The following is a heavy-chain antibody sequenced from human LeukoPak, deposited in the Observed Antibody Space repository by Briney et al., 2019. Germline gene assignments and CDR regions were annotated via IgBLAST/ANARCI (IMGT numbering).Heavy chain of an antibody. Sequence: PGGSLRLSCAASGFTFSSYGMHWVRQAPGKGLGWVAVIWYDGSNKYYADSVKGRFTISRDNSKNTLYLQMNSLRAEDTAVYYCARGLLWFGELSPTLDYWGQGTLVTVSS. J-gene: IGHJ4*02. CDR1: GFTFSSYG. CDR2: IWYDGSNK. D-gene: IGHD3-10*01. CDR3: ARGLLWFGELSPTLDY. V-gene: IGHV3-33*01.